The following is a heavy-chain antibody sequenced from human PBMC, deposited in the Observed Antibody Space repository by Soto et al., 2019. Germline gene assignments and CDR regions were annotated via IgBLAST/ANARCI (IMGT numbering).Heavy chain of an antibody. CDR2: VSENGDYT. CDR1: GFVFSNYG. CDR3: ARRTAVRNFDY. V-gene: IGHV3-23*01. D-gene: IGHD6-19*01. Sequence: EVQLLESGGGLVQPGGSLRLSCXAXGFVFSNYGMTWVRQAPGKGLEWVSTVSENGDYTSYADSVKGRFTISRDNSKNTLYVQMNSLRAEDTAVYYCARRTAVRNFDYWGQGTLVTVSS. J-gene: IGHJ4*02.